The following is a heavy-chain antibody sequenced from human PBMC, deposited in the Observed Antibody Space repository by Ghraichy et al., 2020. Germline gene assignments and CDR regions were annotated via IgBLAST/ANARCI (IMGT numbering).Heavy chain of an antibody. CDR3: AKGERLSKYYYYGMDV. V-gene: IGHV3-43*01. Sequence: ESLNISCAASGFTFDDYTMHWVRQAPGKGLEWVSVINWDGGSTYYADSVKGRFIISRDNSKNSLYLQMNSLRTEDTALYYCAKGERLSKYYYYGMDVWGQGTTVTVSS. CDR1: GFTFDDYT. J-gene: IGHJ6*02. CDR2: INWDGGST.